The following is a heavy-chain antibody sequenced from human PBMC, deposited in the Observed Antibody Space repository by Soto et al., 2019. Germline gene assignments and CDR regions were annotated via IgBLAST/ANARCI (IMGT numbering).Heavy chain of an antibody. Sequence: PGGSLRLSCAASGFTFSSYGMHWVRQAPGKGLEWVAVIWYDGSNKYYADSVKGRFTISRDNSKNTLYLQMNSLRAEDTAVYYCARDGSGWQFEYWGQGTLVTVSS. CDR2: IWYDGSNK. CDR3: ARDGSGWQFEY. CDR1: GFTFSSYG. J-gene: IGHJ4*02. V-gene: IGHV3-33*01. D-gene: IGHD6-19*01.